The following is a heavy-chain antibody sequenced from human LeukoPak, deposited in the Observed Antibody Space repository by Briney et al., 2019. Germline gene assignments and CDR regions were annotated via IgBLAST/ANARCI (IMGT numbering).Heavy chain of an antibody. CDR1: GGTFSSYA. CDR3: ARGEGPAATLRYFDY. D-gene: IGHD2-15*01. J-gene: IGHJ4*02. Sequence: SVKVSCKASGGTFSSYAISWVRQAPGQGLEWMGEIIPIFGTANYAQKFQGRVTITTDESTSTAYMELSSLRSEDTAVYYCARGEGPAATLRYFDYWGQGTLVTVSS. CDR2: IIPIFGTA. V-gene: IGHV1-69*05.